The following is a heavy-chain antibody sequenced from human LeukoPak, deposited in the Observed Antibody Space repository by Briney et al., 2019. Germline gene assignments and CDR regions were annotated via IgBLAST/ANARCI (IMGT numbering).Heavy chain of an antibody. CDR3: ARDPTYYYDSSGYFKFDY. D-gene: IGHD3-22*01. CDR1: GFTFSSCA. Sequence: GGSLRLSCAASGFTFSSCAMSWVRQAPGKGLEWVSYISSSSSTIYYADSVKGRFTISRDNAKNSLYLQMNSLRAEDTAVYYCARDPTYYYDSSGYFKFDYWGQGTLVTVSS. CDR2: ISSSSSTI. V-gene: IGHV3-48*01. J-gene: IGHJ4*02.